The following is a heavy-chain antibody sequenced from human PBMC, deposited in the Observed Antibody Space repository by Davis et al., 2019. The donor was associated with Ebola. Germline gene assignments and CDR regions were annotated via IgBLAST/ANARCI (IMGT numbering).Heavy chain of an antibody. CDR2: IKQDGSEK. J-gene: IGHJ4*02. CDR1: GFTFSSYW. Sequence: PGGSLRLSCAASGFTFSSYWMSWVRQAPGKGLEWVANIKQDGSEKYYADSVKGRFTISRDNSKNTLYLQMNSLRAEDTAVYYCARDRRSVAGRGGVIFDYWGQGTLVTVSS. D-gene: IGHD6-19*01. V-gene: IGHV3-7*01. CDR3: ARDRRSVAGRGGVIFDY.